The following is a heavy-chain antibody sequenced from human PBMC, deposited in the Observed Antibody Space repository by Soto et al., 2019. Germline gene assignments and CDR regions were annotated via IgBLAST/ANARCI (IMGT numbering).Heavy chain of an antibody. Sequence: QVQLQESGPGLVKPSETLSLTCTVSGAPITTTKWWAWVRLPPGKGLEWIGELSRGDERSSNPSLEVRFTMSQDKSNNHFALNMLSLTAAATAIYSCASHTISYTCGFWGRGTSVTVSS. J-gene: IGHJ4*01. V-gene: IGHV4-4*02. D-gene: IGHD3-9*01. CDR2: LSRGDER. CDR3: ASHTISYTCGF. CDR1: GAPITTTKW.